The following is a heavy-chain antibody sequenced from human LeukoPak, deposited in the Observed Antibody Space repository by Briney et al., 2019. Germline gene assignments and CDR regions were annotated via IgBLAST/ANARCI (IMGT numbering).Heavy chain of an antibody. V-gene: IGHV1-69*06. Sequence: SVKVSCKASGDTFSNYAISWVRLAPGQGLEWMGAITKFGSTNYAHNFVGRVTMTADKSTNTAYMELSSLKSDDTAVYYCARDRPGYGNYFDFWGQGTLVTVSS. J-gene: IGHJ4*02. D-gene: IGHD5-18*01. CDR3: ARDRPGYGNYFDF. CDR1: GDTFSNYA. CDR2: ITKFGST.